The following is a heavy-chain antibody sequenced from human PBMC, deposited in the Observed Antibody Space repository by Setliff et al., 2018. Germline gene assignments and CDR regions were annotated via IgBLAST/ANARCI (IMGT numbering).Heavy chain of an antibody. CDR2: TIPMFGTT. J-gene: IGHJ6*03. Sequence: SVKVSCKASGGTFSSYGISWVRQAPGQGLEWMGGTIPMFGTTNYARKFQGRATIITDESTSTAYMQLSSLGSEDTAVYYCVREGVHSRSSTDYRYYMDVWGKGTTVTVSS. V-gene: IGHV1-69*05. CDR1: GGTFSSYG. CDR3: VREGVHSRSSTDYRYYMDV. D-gene: IGHD6-6*01.